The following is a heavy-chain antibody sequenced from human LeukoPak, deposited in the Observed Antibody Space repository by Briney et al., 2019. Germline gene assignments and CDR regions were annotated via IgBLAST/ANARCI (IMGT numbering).Heavy chain of an antibody. CDR2: IYFTGST. J-gene: IGHJ4*02. D-gene: IGHD2-2*01. Sequence: PSQTLSLTCTVSGASISNTAYYWSWIRQSPGTGLEWIGNIYFTGSTNYNPSLKSRVIISVDTSKNQFSLKLTSVTAADTAVYYCARDNWGDIDVVPAALDSWGQGTLVTVSS. CDR3: ARDNWGDIDVVPAALDS. V-gene: IGHV4-30-4*08. CDR1: GASISNTAYY.